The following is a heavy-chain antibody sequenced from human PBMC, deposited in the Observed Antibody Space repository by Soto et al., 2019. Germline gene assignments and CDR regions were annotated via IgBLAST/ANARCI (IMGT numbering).Heavy chain of an antibody. V-gene: IGHV4-34*01. Sequence: SETLSLTCAVYGGSFSGYYWSWIRQPPGKGLEWIGEINHSGSTNYNPSLKSRVTISVDTSKNQFSLKLSSVTAADTAVYYCARDIRVSWFDPWGQGTLVTVSS. CDR2: INHSGST. CDR1: GGSFSGYY. J-gene: IGHJ5*02. CDR3: ARDIRVSWFDP. D-gene: IGHD3-22*01.